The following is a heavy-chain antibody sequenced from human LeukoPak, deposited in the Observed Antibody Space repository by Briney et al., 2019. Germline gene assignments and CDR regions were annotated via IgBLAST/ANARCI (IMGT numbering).Heavy chain of an antibody. Sequence: GGSLRLSCAASGFTFSSYEMNWVRQAPGKGLEWVSYISSSGSPIYYSDSVKGRFTISRDNAKNSLYLQMNSLRAEDTAVYYCARGGSGWTWGQGTLVTVSS. CDR1: GFTFSSYE. V-gene: IGHV3-48*03. J-gene: IGHJ5*02. CDR2: ISSSGSPI. CDR3: ARGGSGWT. D-gene: IGHD6-19*01.